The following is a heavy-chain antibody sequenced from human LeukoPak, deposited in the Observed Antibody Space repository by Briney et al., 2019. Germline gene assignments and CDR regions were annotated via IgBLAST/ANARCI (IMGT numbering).Heavy chain of an antibody. CDR2: IYYSGST. CDR1: GGSISSGDYY. CDR3: ARGETYDYVWGSYSGRAFDI. V-gene: IGHV4-30-4*08. J-gene: IGHJ3*02. D-gene: IGHD3-16*01. Sequence: PSQTLSLTCTVSGGSISSGDYYWSWIRQPPGKGLEWIGYIYYSGSTYYNPSLKSRVTISVDTSKNQFSLKLSSVTAAGTAVYYCARGETYDYVWGSYSGRAFDIWGQGTMVTVSS.